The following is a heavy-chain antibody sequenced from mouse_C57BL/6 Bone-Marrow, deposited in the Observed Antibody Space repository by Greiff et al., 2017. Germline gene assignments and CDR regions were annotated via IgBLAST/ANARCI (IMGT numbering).Heavy chain of an antibody. V-gene: IGHV10-3*01. Sequence: DVKLVESGGGLVQPKGSLKLSCAASGFTFNTYAMHWVRQAPGQGLEWVARIRSTSSNYATYHAESVKDRFTISREESRSMLYLQMNNLKTDDTAIYCCVRGFAYWGQGTLVTVSA. CDR2: IRSTSSNYAT. CDR1: GFTFNTYA. J-gene: IGHJ3*01. CDR3: VRGFAY.